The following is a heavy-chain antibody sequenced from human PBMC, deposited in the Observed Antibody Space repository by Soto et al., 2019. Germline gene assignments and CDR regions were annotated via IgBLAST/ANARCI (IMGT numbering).Heavy chain of an antibody. Sequence: SVKVSCKASGGTFSNHAINWVRQAPGQGLEWMGRIIPIFTTTNYAQKFQGRVTITADESTITAYMELSSLKHDDTAVYYCAREVAADGTFREDVFDIWGQGTMVTVSS. D-gene: IGHD6-13*01. CDR3: AREVAADGTFREDVFDI. CDR2: IIPIFTTT. V-gene: IGHV1-69*13. J-gene: IGHJ3*02. CDR1: GGTFSNHA.